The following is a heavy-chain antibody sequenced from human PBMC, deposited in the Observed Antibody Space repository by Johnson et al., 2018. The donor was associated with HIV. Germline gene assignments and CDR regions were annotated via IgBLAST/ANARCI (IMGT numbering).Heavy chain of an antibody. CDR3: ASEPLISPGAFDI. J-gene: IGHJ3*02. Sequence: VQLVESGGGVVQPGRSLRLSCAASGFTFSSYAMHWVRQAPGKGLEWVAVISYDGSNKYYADSVKGRFTISRDNSKNTLYLQMNSLRAEDTAVYYCASEPLISPGAFDIWGQGTMVTVSS. V-gene: IGHV3-30-3*01. CDR2: ISYDGSNK. CDR1: GFTFSSYA. D-gene: IGHD3-10*01.